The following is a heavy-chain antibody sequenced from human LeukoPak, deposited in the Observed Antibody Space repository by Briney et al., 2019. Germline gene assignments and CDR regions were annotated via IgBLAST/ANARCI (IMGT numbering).Heavy chain of an antibody. CDR2: IKSKTDGGTT. D-gene: IGHD2-2*01. V-gene: IGHV3-15*01. CDR1: GFTFSNSW. Sequence: GGSLRLSCAASGFTFSNSWMSWVRQAPGKGLEWVGRIKSKTDGGTTDYAAPVKGRVTISRDDSKNTLYLQMNSLKTEDTAVYYCTTDTAPAAYYYYYMGVWGKGTTVTVSS. J-gene: IGHJ6*03. CDR3: TTDTAPAAYYYYYMGV.